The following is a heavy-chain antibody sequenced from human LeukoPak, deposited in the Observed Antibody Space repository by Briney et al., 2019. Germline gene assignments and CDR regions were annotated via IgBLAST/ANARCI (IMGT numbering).Heavy chain of an antibody. Sequence: PGRSLRLSCAASGFTFGGYAMHWVRQAPGTGLEWVSGINWNSATIGYADSVEGRFIISRDNAKNSLYLQMSSLRDEDTAFYYCAKGGPHSTGTPRQGNFDYWGQGTLVTVSS. J-gene: IGHJ4*02. CDR3: AKGGPHSTGTPRQGNFDY. V-gene: IGHV3-9*01. CDR1: GFTFGGYA. CDR2: INWNSATI. D-gene: IGHD3-22*01.